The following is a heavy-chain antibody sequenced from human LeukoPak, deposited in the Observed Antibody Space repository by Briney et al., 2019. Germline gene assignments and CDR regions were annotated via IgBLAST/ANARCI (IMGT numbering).Heavy chain of an antibody. CDR3: ARVKQQRGSLLGY. CDR2: INPNSGGT. CDR1: GYTFTGYY. D-gene: IGHD6-13*01. Sequence: ASVKVSCKASGYTFTGYYMHWVRQAPGQGLEWMGWINPNSGGTNYAQKFQGWVTMTRDTSISTAYMELSRLRSDDTAVYYCARVKQQRGSLLGYWGQGTLVTASS. V-gene: IGHV1-2*04. J-gene: IGHJ4*02.